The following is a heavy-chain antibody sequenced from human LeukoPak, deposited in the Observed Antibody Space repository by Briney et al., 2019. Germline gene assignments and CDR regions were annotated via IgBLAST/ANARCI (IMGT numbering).Heavy chain of an antibody. CDR2: IIPIFGTA. V-gene: IGHV1-69*05. CDR1: GGTFSSYA. D-gene: IGHD1-26*01. CDR3: ARTVHRPAFVWEPLGYFDY. Sequence: VASVKVSCKASGGTFSSYAISWVRQAPGQGLEWMGGIIPIFGTANYAQKFQGRVTITTDKSTSTAYMELSSLRSEDTAVYYCARTVHRPAFVWEPLGYFDYWGQGTLVTVSS. J-gene: IGHJ4*02.